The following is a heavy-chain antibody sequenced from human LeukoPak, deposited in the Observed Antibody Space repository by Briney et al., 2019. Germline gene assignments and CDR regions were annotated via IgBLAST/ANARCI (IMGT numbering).Heavy chain of an antibody. CDR3: TRAAGWLIDY. D-gene: IGHD3-16*01. CDR1: DDSISDYY. CDR2: FYNSGRS. V-gene: IGHV4-59*01. J-gene: IGHJ4*02. Sequence: PSETLSLTCTVSDDSISDYYRGWIRQPRGKGLEWIGYFYNSGRSTYYPSLKSRVTISADTSKNHFSLKLNSVTTADTAVYYCTRAAGWLIDYWGQGILVTVSS.